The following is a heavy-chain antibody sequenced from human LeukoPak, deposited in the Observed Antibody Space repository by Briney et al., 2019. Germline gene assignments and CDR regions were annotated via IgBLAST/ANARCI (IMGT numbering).Heavy chain of an antibody. CDR3: ARGSTIFGVTYYFDY. D-gene: IGHD3-3*01. CDR2: IKQDGSEK. CDR1: GFTFSSYW. Sequence: GGSLRLSCAASGFTFSSYWMSWVRQAPGKGLEWGANIKQDGSEKYYVDSVKGRFTISRDNAKNSLYLQMNSLRAEDTAVYYCARGSTIFGVTYYFDYWGQGTLVTVSS. J-gene: IGHJ4*02. V-gene: IGHV3-7*01.